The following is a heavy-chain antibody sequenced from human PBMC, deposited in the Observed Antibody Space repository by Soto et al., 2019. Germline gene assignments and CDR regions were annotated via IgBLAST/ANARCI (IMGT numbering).Heavy chain of an antibody. V-gene: IGHV4-4*02. CDR1: GGSISSNNW. J-gene: IGHJ5*02. CDR3: AAKGHDNWSDP. Sequence: SETLSLTCTVSGGSISSNNWWSWVRQPPATGLEWIGEIYHSGTTNYNPSLASRVTISVDKSKNQFSLKLSSVTAADTAVYYCAAKGHDNWSDPWGQGTLVTVSS. CDR2: IYHSGTT.